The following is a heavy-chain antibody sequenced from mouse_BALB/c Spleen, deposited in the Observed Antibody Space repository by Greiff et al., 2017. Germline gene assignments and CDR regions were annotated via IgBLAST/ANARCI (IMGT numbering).Heavy chain of an antibody. Sequence: EVKLQESGGGLVQPGGSLKLSCAASGFTFSSYTMSWVRQTPEKRLEWVAYISNGGGSTYYPDTVKGRFTISRDNAKNTLYLQMSSLKSEDTAMYDCERHPLHYGSSLAWFAYWGQGTLVTVSA. CDR2: ISNGGGST. CDR1: GFTFSSYT. V-gene: IGHV5-12-2*01. J-gene: IGHJ3*01. D-gene: IGHD1-1*01. CDR3: ERHPLHYGSSLAWFAY.